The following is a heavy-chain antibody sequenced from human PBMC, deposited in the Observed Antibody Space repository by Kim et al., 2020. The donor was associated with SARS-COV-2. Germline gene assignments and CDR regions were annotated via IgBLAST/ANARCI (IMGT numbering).Heavy chain of an antibody. J-gene: IGHJ4*02. CDR2: IYYSGST. Sequence: SETLSLTCTVSGGSISSSSYYWGWIRQPPGKGLEWIGSIYYSGSTYYNPSLKSRVTISVDTSKNQFSLKLSSVTAADTAVYYCARRSRWGYFDYWGQGTLVTVSS. V-gene: IGHV4-39*01. CDR3: ARRSRWGYFDY. CDR1: GGSISSSSYY. D-gene: IGHD4-17*01.